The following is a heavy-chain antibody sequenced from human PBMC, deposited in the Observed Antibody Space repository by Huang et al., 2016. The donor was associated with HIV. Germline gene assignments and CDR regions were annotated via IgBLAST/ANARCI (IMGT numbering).Heavy chain of an antibody. CDR1: GLSFNESH. V-gene: IGHV3-11*04. Sequence: QVQLVESGGGLVKPGGSLRLSCVASGLSFNESHMNWIRQAPGKGLGWLSYVSGNSITIYYAYSVKGRVTISRDNAKKSLYLQMNSLRVEDTAVYYCAKSIDTALMDVWGKGTTVIVSS. J-gene: IGHJ6*03. CDR3: AKSIDTALMDV. CDR2: VSGNSITI. D-gene: IGHD2-2*02.